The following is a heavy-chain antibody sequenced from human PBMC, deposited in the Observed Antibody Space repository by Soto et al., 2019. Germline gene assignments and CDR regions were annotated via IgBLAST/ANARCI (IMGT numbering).Heavy chain of an antibody. J-gene: IGHJ5*02. V-gene: IGHV4-59*01. CDR1: GGSISSYY. Sequence: ASETLSLTCTVSGGSISSYYWSWIRQPPGKGLEWIGYFYYSGSTNYNPSLKSRVTISLDTSKNQFSLKLSSVTAADTAVYYCARDRPTYYGSGKGWFDPWGQGTLVTVSS. CDR3: ARDRPTYYGSGKGWFDP. CDR2: FYYSGST. D-gene: IGHD3-10*01.